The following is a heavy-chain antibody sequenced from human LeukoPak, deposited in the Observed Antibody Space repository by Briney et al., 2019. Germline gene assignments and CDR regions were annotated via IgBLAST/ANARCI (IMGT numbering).Heavy chain of an antibody. CDR3: TKDRSGRETGNQRDDY. Sequence: GSLRLSCAASGFTFSSYAMHWVRQAPGKGLEWVAVISYDGSNKYYADSVKGRFTVSRDNSRSTLYLQMNSLRADDTAVYFCTKDRSGRETGNQRDDYWGQGTLVTVSS. J-gene: IGHJ4*02. CDR2: ISYDGSNK. CDR1: GFTFSSYA. V-gene: IGHV3-30*04. D-gene: IGHD1-14*01.